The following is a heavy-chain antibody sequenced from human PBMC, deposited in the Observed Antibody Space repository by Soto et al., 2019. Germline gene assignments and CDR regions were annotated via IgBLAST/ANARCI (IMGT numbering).Heavy chain of an antibody. D-gene: IGHD3-16*01. CDR2: ISWNSGSI. J-gene: IGHJ6*02. Sequence: EVQLVESGGGLVQPGRSLRLSCAASGFTFDDYAMHWVRQAPGKGLEWVSGISWNSGSIGYADSVKGRFTISRDNAKNSLYLQMNSLRAEDTALYYCAKARLWGGDGYNSYNDYGLDVWGQGTTVTVSS. CDR3: AKARLWGGDGYNSYNDYGLDV. V-gene: IGHV3-9*01. CDR1: GFTFDDYA.